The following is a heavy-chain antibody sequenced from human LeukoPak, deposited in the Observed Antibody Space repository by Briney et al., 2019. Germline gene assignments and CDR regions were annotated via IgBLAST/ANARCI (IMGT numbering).Heavy chain of an antibody. J-gene: IGHJ4*02. Sequence: PGRSLRLSCAASGFTFSSYGMHWVRQAPGKGLEWVAVISYDGSNKYYADSVKGRFTISRDNSKNTLYLQMNSLRAEDTAVYYCAKERDFWSGRYSRNPLDYWGQGTLVTVSS. CDR1: GFTFSSYG. D-gene: IGHD3-3*01. V-gene: IGHV3-30*18. CDR2: ISYDGSNK. CDR3: AKERDFWSGRYSRNPLDY.